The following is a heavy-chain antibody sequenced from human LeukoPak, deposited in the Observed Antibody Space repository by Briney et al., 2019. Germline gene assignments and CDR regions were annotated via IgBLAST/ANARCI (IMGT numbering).Heavy chain of an antibody. D-gene: IGHD1-26*01. CDR3: ARGSMADIVGATXVXX. J-gene: IGHJ1*01. V-gene: IGHV4-59*01. CDR2: IYYSGST. Sequence: PSETLSLTCTVSGGSIISYYWSWIRQPPGKGLEWIGYIYYSGSTNYNPSLKSRVTISVDTSKNQFSLKLSSVTAADTAVYYCARGSMADIVGATXVXXWGXXXLVT. CDR1: GGSIISYY.